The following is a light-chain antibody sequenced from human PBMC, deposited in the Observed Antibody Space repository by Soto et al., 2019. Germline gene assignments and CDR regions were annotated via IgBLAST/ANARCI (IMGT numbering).Light chain of an antibody. CDR3: QQYGTSPRT. CDR1: QSVSSSY. J-gene: IGKJ1*01. Sequence: EIVLTQSPATLVLSPGERATLSCRASQSVSSSYLAWYQQKPGQAPRLLIYGASSRATGIPDRFSGSGSGTDFTLTISRLEPEDFAVYFCQQYGTSPRTFGQGTKVDIK. V-gene: IGKV3-20*01. CDR2: GAS.